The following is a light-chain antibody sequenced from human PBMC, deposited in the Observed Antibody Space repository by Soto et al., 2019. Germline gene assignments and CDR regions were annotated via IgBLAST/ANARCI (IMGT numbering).Light chain of an antibody. CDR2: GAS. J-gene: IGKJ2*03. CDR3: QQYNNWPYS. Sequence: EIVMTQSPATLSVSPGERATLSCRASQSVDSWLGWYQQKPGQPPSLLIQGASTRATGIPDRFSGSGSGTEFTLTISSLQSEDFAVYYCQQYNNWPYSFAQGTKVEIK. CDR1: QSVDSW. V-gene: IGKV3-15*01.